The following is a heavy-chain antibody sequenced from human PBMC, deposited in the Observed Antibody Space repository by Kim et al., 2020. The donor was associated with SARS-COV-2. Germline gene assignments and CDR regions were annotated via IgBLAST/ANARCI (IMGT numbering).Heavy chain of an antibody. V-gene: IGHV4-4*07. J-gene: IGHJ6*02. D-gene: IGHD3-3*01. CDR1: GGSISSYY. Sequence: SETLSLTCTVSGGSISSYYWSWIRQPAGKGLEWIGRIYTSGSTNYNPSLKSRVTMSVDTSKNQFSLKLSSVTAADTAVYYCARGILRGTITIFGVVIMRPYGMDVWGQGTTVTVSS. CDR2: IYTSGST. CDR3: ARGILRGTITIFGVVIMRPYGMDV.